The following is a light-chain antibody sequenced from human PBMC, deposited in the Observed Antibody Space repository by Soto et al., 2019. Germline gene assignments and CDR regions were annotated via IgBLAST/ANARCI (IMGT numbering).Light chain of an antibody. CDR1: PSVTNF. Sequence: ELVLTQSPSNLSLSRVDRATPSXXASPSVTNFLAWYQQTPGQAPRLLIYGAFNRATGIPARFSGSGSGTDFTLTISSLEPEDSAIYYCQQRNIWPPVTFGQGTRLEIK. V-gene: IGKV3-11*01. CDR2: GAF. J-gene: IGKJ5*01. CDR3: QQRNIWPPVT.